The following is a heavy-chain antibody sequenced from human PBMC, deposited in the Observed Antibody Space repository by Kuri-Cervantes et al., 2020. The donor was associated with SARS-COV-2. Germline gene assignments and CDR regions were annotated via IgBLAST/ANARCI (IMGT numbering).Heavy chain of an antibody. CDR1: GFTFSSYG. J-gene: IGHJ4*02. D-gene: IGHD2-2*01. CDR3: ARAYCSSTSCFKYFDY. CDR2: IRYDGSNK. Sequence: LSLTCAASGFTFSSYGMHWVRQAPGKGLEWVAFIRYDGSNKYYADSVKGRFTISRDNAKNSLYLQMNSLRAEDMALYYCARAYCSSTSCFKYFDYGGQGTLVTVSS. V-gene: IGHV3-30*02.